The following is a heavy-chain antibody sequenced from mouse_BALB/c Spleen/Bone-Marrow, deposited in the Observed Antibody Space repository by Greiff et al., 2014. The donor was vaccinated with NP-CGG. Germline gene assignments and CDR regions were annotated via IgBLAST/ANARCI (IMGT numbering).Heavy chain of an antibody. J-gene: IGHJ2*01. CDR1: GFNIKDTY. CDR2: IDPANGNT. D-gene: IGHD1-1*01. CDR3: ARYYYGRCYFDY. V-gene: IGHV14-3*02. Sequence: VQLQQSGAELVKPGASVKLSCTASGFNIKDTYMHWVKQRPEQGLEWIGRIDPANGNTKYDPKFQGKATITADTSSNTAYLQPSSLTSEDTAVYFCARYYYGRCYFDYWGQGTTLTVSS.